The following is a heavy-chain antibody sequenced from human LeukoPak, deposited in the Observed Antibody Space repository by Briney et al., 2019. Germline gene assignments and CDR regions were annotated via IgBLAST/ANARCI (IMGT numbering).Heavy chain of an antibody. CDR2: ISGSGGST. CDR3: AKDHRLVRGVTCFDF. CDR1: GFTFSSYA. Sequence: GGSLGLSCAASGFTFSSYAMHWVRQAPGKGLEWVSFISGSGGSTYYADSVKGRFTISRDNSKNTLYLQMNSLRAEDTAVYYCAKDHRLVRGVTCFDFWGQGTLVTVSS. J-gene: IGHJ4*02. D-gene: IGHD3-10*01. V-gene: IGHV3-23*01.